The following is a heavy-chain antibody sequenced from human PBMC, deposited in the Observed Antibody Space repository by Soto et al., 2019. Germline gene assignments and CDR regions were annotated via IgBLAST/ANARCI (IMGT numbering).Heavy chain of an antibody. D-gene: IGHD3-22*01. CDR3: ASHHYYDSSGYYPNWFDP. CDR1: GFTFSSYS. V-gene: IGHV3-21*01. Sequence: GGSLRHSCAASGFTFSSYSMNWVRQAPGKGLEWVSSISSSSSYIYYADSVKGRFTISRDNAKNSLYLQMNSLRAEDTAVYYCASHHYYDSSGYYPNWFDPWGQGTLVTVSS. J-gene: IGHJ5*02. CDR2: ISSSSSYI.